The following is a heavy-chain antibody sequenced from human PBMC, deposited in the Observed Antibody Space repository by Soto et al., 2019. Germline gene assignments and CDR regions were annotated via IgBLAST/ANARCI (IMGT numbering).Heavy chain of an antibody. CDR3: AKGAEQWLVRADYYYGMDV. V-gene: IGHV3-23*01. J-gene: IGHJ6*02. D-gene: IGHD6-19*01. Sequence: PGGSLRLSCAASGFTFSSYAMSWVRQAPGKGLEWVSAISGSGGSTYYADSVKGRFTISRDNSKNTLYLQMNSLRAEDTAVYYCAKGAEQWLVRADYYYGMDVWGQGTTVTVSS. CDR2: ISGSGGST. CDR1: GFTFSSYA.